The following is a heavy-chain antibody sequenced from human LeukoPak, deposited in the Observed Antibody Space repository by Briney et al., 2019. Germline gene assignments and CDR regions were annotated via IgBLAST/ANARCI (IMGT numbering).Heavy chain of an antibody. J-gene: IGHJ4*02. CDR3: ANLRTLGYCSSTSCIDY. D-gene: IGHD2-2*01. CDR2: ISYDGSNK. V-gene: IGHV3-30*18. Sequence: GGSLRLSCAASGFTFSSYGMHWVRQAPGKGLGRVAVISYDGSNKYYADSVKGRFTLSRDNSKNTLYLQMNSLRAEDTAVYYCANLRTLGYCSSTSCIDYWGQGTLVTVSS. CDR1: GFTFSSYG.